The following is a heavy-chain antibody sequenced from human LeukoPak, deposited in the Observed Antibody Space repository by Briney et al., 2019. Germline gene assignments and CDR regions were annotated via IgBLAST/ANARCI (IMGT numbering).Heavy chain of an antibody. D-gene: IGHD3-3*01. V-gene: IGHV1-2*02. CDR3: ARDRSRVLDY. Sequence: ASVKVSCKASGFTFTDYYMHWVRQAPGQGPEWMGWINPVSGGTDFAQKSQGRVTFSRDLSITTVYMDLRRLRFDDTAVYYCARDRSRVLDYWGQGTVVTVSS. CDR2: INPVSGGT. CDR1: GFTFTDYY. J-gene: IGHJ4*02.